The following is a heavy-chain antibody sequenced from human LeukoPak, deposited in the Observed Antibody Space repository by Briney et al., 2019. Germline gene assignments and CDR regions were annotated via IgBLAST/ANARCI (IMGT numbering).Heavy chain of an antibody. Sequence: GGSLKISCAASGFTFSTYAMSWIRQAPGKGLEWVSAISSGGGNTDYADSVKGRFTISRDNSKNTVFLQMDSLRAEDTAVYYCAELGITMIGGVWGKGTTVTISS. D-gene: IGHD3-10*02. V-gene: IGHV3-23*01. J-gene: IGHJ6*04. CDR2: ISSGGGNT. CDR1: GFTFSTYA. CDR3: AELGITMIGGV.